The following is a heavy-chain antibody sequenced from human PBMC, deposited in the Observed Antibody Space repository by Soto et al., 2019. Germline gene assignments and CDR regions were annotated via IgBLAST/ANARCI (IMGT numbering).Heavy chain of an antibody. Sequence: EVQLLESGGGVVRPGGSLRLSCAASGFTFRNFFMSWVRQAPGKGLQWVSAIRANGGQTFYADSVKGRVTISRDNSKNMLYLQINSVRDEDTALYFCAQDREWGVVSPSHDSWGQGTLVTVSS. J-gene: IGHJ5*01. CDR3: AQDREWGVVSPSHDS. D-gene: IGHD2-21*01. V-gene: IGHV3-23*01. CDR2: IRANGGQT. CDR1: GFTFRNFF.